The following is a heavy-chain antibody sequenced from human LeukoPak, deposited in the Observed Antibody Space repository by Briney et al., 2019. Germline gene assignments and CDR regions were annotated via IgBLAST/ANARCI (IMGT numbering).Heavy chain of an antibody. CDR2: INPNSGGT. CDR1: GYTFTGYY. V-gene: IGHV1-2*02. J-gene: IGHJ4*02. Sequence: APVKVSCKASGYTFTGYYMHWVRQAPGQGLEWMGWINPNSGGTNYAQKFQGRVTMTRDTSISTAYMEPSRLRSDDTAVYYCARVGITIFGVVRGYFDYWGQGTLVTVSS. D-gene: IGHD3-3*01. CDR3: ARVGITIFGVVRGYFDY.